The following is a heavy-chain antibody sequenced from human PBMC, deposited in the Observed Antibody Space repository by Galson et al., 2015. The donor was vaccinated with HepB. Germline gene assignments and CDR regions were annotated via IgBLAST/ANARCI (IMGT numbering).Heavy chain of an antibody. CDR2: ISGSGGST. CDR3: AKDFSSSSWWGFNNFDY. Sequence: SLRLSCAASGFTFSRYAMSWVRQAPGKGLEWVSAISGSGGSTYYADSVKGRFTISRDISKNTLFLQMNSLRAEDTAVYYCAKDFSSSSWWGFNNFDYWGQGTLVTVSS. D-gene: IGHD6-13*01. J-gene: IGHJ4*02. V-gene: IGHV3-23*01. CDR1: GFTFSRYA.